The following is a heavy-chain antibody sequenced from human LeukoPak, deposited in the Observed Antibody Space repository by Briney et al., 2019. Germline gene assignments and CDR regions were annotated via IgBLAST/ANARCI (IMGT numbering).Heavy chain of an antibody. CDR3: ARCLHLGELSFGY. CDR2: MNPNTGNT. V-gene: IGHV1-8*03. D-gene: IGHD3-16*02. CDR1: VYTFINYD. Sequence: ASVNVSCKASVYTFINYDIHGVRQATGQGLEWVGWMNPNTGNTGYAQNFQGRVTITKNTTISTDYMELSSLRSEDTAMYYCARCLHLGELSFGYWGQGTLVTVSS. J-gene: IGHJ4*02.